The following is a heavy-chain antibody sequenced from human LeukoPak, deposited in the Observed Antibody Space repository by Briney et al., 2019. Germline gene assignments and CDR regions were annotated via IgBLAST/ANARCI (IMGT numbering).Heavy chain of an antibody. Sequence: SETLSLTCTVSGSSIFAYYWNWIRQPPGKGLEWLGYIHSSGNTRYNPSLRSRVTMSVDTSMNQFSLKLDSVTAADTAVYYCGRAGRYCTGDSCYGENWFDPWGQGTLVTVSS. D-gene: IGHD2-15*01. J-gene: IGHJ5*02. CDR1: GSSIFAYY. V-gene: IGHV4-59*01. CDR2: IHSSGNT. CDR3: GRAGRYCTGDSCYGENWFDP.